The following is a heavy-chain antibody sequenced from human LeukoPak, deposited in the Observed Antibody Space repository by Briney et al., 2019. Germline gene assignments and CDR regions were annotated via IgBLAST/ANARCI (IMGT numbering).Heavy chain of an antibody. D-gene: IGHD5-12*01. CDR3: AKDLPDQSDSGYEASLDY. J-gene: IGHJ4*02. CDR2: ISYDGSNK. Sequence: GGSLRLSCAASGFTFSSYGMHWVRQAPGKGLEWVAVISYDGSNKYYADSVKGRFTISRDNSKNTLYLQMNSLRAEDTAVYYCAKDLPDQSDSGYEASLDYWGQGTLVTVSS. V-gene: IGHV3-30*18. CDR1: GFTFSSYG.